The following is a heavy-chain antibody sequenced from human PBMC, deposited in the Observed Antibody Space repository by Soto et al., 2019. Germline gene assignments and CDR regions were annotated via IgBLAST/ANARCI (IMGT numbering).Heavy chain of an antibody. Sequence: VGSLRLSCASSVFTFSSYGMHCVRHSPGKWLEWVAVIWYDGSNKYYADSVKGRFTISRDNSKNTLYLQMNSLRAEDTAVYYCARAPHYYATHLWGQGTLVIVS. V-gene: IGHV3-33*01. D-gene: IGHD3-10*01. CDR3: ARAPHYYATHL. CDR2: IWYDGSNK. J-gene: IGHJ3*01. CDR1: VFTFSSYG.